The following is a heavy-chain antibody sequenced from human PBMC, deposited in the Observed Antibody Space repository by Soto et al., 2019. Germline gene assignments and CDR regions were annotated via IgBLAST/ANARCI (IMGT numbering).Heavy chain of an antibody. D-gene: IGHD1-26*01. J-gene: IGHJ5*01. CDR3: AKDNPVGATPGWFDS. V-gene: IGHV3-23*01. CDR2: ILGSGDST. CDR1: GFTFRNFA. Sequence: EVQLLESGGGFVQPGWSLRLSCESSGFTFRNFAMSWVRQAPGQGLEWVSSILGSGDSTYYADSVKGRLSISRDNSKNTPYLQMNSLRAEDTAIYYCAKDNPVGATPGWFDSWGQGTLVIVSS.